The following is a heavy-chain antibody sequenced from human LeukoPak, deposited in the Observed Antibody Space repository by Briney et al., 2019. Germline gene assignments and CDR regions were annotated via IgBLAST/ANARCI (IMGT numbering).Heavy chain of an antibody. CDR2: IYTSGST. Sequence: PSQTLSLTCTVSGGSITSGSYYWHWIRQPAGKGLEWIGRIYTSGSTKYNPSLKSRVTISVDTSKNQFSLKLSSVTAADTAVYYCARAGGYCSSTSCPPKYNWFDPWGQGTLVTVSS. CDR3: ARAGGYCSSTSCPPKYNWFDP. J-gene: IGHJ5*02. CDR1: GGSITSGSYY. V-gene: IGHV4-61*02. D-gene: IGHD2-2*03.